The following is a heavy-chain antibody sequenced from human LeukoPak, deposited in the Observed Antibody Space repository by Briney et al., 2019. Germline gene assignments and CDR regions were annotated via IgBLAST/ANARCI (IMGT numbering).Heavy chain of an antibody. CDR1: GFTFSNAW. J-gene: IGHJ3*02. V-gene: IGHV3-23*01. CDR3: AKDEDCSSTSCYFDDAFDI. D-gene: IGHD2-2*01. Sequence: GGSLRLSCAASGFTFSNAWMSWVRRAPGKGMEWVSAISGSGGSTYYADSVKGRFTISRDNSKNTLYLQMNSLRAEDTAVYYCAKDEDCSSTSCYFDDAFDIWDQGTMVTVSS. CDR2: ISGSGGST.